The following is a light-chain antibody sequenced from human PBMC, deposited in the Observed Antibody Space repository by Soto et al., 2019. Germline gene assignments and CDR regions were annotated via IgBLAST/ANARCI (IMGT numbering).Light chain of an antibody. CDR2: EVS. CDR3: SSYTSSGTLV. CDR1: SNDLGNYNY. J-gene: IGLJ1*01. V-gene: IGLV2-14*01. Sequence: QSALTQPASVSGSPGQSITVSCTGTSNDLGNYNYVSWYQHHPGKAPKLMVYEVSNRPSGVSNRFSGSKSGNTAPLTISGLQVEDEAEYYCSSYTSSGTLVFGAGTKLTVL.